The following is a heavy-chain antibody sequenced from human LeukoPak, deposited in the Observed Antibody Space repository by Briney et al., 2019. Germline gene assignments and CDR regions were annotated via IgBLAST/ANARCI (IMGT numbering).Heavy chain of an antibody. CDR3: ARDVTYHGGDWFDP. CDR1: EFTFSSYS. D-gene: IGHD4-23*01. V-gene: IGHV3-48*04. CDR2: ISSTASSI. J-gene: IGHJ5*02. Sequence: GGSLRLSCAGSEFTFSSYSMSWVRQAPGKGLEWVSYISSTASSIYYVDSVKGRSTISRDNAKTSLYLQMNSLRAEDTAVYYCARDVTYHGGDWFDPWGQGTLVTVSS.